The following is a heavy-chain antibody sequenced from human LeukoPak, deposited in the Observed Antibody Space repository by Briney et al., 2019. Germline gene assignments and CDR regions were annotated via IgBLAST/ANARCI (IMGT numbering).Heavy chain of an antibody. CDR3: AKDQAAPAGY. V-gene: IGHV3-23*01. Sequence: GGSLRLSCAASGFTFSSYAMSWVRQPPGKGLEWISTISGTGGSTYYADSVKGRFTISRDNSKNTLSLQMNSLRAEDTAVYYCAKDQAAPAGYWGQGTLVTVSS. D-gene: IGHD6-13*01. J-gene: IGHJ4*02. CDR2: ISGTGGST. CDR1: GFTFSSYA.